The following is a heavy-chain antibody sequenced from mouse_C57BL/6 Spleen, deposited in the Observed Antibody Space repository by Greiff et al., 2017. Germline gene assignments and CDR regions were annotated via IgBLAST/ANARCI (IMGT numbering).Heavy chain of an antibody. D-gene: IGHD1-1*01. CDR3: ARPIYSYGSSFAY. Sequence: QVQLQQPGAELVRPGTSVKLSCKASGYTFTSYWMHWVKQRPGQGLEWIGVIDPSDSYTNYNQKFKGKATLTVDTSSSTAYMQLSSLTSEDSAVYYCARPIYSYGSSFAYWGQGTLVTVSA. J-gene: IGHJ3*01. CDR2: IDPSDSYT. V-gene: IGHV1-59*01. CDR1: GYTFTSYW.